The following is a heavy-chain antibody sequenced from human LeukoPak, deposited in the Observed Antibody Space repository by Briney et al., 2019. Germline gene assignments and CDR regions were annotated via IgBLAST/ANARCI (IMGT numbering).Heavy chain of an antibody. CDR2: ISFSGTYI. Sequence: PGGSLRLSCAASGFMFSSYSMNWVRQAPGKGLEWVSSISFSGTYIYYPDSLKGRFTISRDNAKNSLYLQMNSLRAEDTAVYYCAKGRGWEASYYYYYMDVWGKGTTVTISS. CDR3: AKGRGWEASYYYYYMDV. J-gene: IGHJ6*03. CDR1: GFMFSSYS. D-gene: IGHD1-26*01. V-gene: IGHV3-21*01.